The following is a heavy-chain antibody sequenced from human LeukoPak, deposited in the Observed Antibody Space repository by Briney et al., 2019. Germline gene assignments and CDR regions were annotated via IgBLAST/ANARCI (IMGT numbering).Heavy chain of an antibody. J-gene: IGHJ4*02. CDR2: INLDGTEE. CDR1: GFRFSSYE. D-gene: IGHD3/OR15-3a*01. V-gene: IGHV3-7*01. CDR3: ASGRHDFLH. Sequence: PGGSLRLSCAASGFRFSSYEMNWVRQAPGKGLEWVANINLDGTEEHYVDSSLKGRFTISRDNAKNSLYLQMTSLRVEDTAVYYCASGRHDFLHWGQGTLVTVSS.